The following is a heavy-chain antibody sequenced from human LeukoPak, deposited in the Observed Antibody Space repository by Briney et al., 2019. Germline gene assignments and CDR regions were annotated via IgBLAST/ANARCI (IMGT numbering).Heavy chain of an antibody. J-gene: IGHJ4*02. V-gene: IGHV4-38-2*02. D-gene: IGHD5-24*01. CDR2: ISHSGST. CDR1: GYSISSGFY. Sequence: SETLSLTCTVSGYSISSGFYWGWIRQPPGKGLEWIGSISHSGSTYYNLSLKSRVTISVDTSKNQFSLKLSSVTAADTAVYYCARGLNMEMATTAIFDYWGQGTLVTVSS. CDR3: ARGLNMEMATTAIFDY.